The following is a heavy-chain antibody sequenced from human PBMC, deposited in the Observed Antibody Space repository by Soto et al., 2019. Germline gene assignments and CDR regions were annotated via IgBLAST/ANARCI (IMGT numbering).Heavy chain of an antibody. CDR3: ARQGCSSTRCYIWGYYCYGMDV. CDR2: IYPGDPDT. CDR1: GYSFTSYW. J-gene: IGHJ6*02. Sequence: PGESLKISCKGSGYSFTSYWIGWVRQMPGKGLEWMGIIYPGDPDTRYSPSFQGQVTISADKSISAAYLQWSSLKASDTAMYYCARQGCSSTRCYIWGYYCYGMDVWGQGTTVTVSS. V-gene: IGHV5-51*01. D-gene: IGHD2-2*02.